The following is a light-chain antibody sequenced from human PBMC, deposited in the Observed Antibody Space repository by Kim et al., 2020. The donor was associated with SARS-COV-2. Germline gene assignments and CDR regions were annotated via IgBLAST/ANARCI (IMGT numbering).Light chain of an antibody. V-gene: IGLV7-46*01. CDR1: TGAVTSGHY. Sequence: QAVVTQEPSLTVSPGGTVTLTCGSSTGAVTSGHYPYWFQQKPGQAPRTLIYDTSNKHSWTPARFSGSLLGGKAALTLSGAQPEDEAEYYCLLSYNGARLGVFGGGTQLTVL. CDR2: DTS. J-gene: IGLJ3*02. CDR3: LLSYNGARLGV.